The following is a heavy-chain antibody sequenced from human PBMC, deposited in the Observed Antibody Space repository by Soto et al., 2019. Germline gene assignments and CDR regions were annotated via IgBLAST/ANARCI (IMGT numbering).Heavy chain of an antibody. CDR2: IDIGGNT. Sequence: EVQVVESGGGLVQPGGSLRLSCAASGFSVTNNYMNWVRQAPGKGLEWVSIIDIGGNTYYAGSVKDRFTIARDNSRNTLYLHMDSLRAEDTAVYYCARGRGSTGYLGREHSLDYWGQGTLITVSP. J-gene: IGHJ4*02. CDR3: ARGRGSTGYLGREHSLDY. D-gene: IGHD2-2*01. V-gene: IGHV3-66*01. CDR1: GFSVTNNY.